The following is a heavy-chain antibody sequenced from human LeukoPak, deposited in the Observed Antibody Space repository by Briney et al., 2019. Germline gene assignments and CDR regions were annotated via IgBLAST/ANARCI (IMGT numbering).Heavy chain of an antibody. J-gene: IGHJ5*02. Sequence: GGSLRLSCAASGFTVSSNYMSWVRQAPGKGLQWVSVIYSSGNTYYADSVKGRFTISRDNSKNTLYLQMNSLRAEDTAVYYCARGARRICSSTSCPFDPWGQGTLVTVSS. V-gene: IGHV3-53*01. CDR1: GFTVSSNY. CDR2: IYSSGNT. D-gene: IGHD2-2*01. CDR3: ARGARRICSSTSCPFDP.